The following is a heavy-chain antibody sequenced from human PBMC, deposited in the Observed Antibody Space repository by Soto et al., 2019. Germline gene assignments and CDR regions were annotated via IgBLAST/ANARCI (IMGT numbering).Heavy chain of an antibody. V-gene: IGHV3-21*01. CDR3: ARGNDRVAAADNCFDP. CDR2: ISRSSSYI. J-gene: IGHJ5*02. D-gene: IGHD6-13*01. Sequence: GGSLRLSCAASGFTFSSYSMNWDRQAPGKGLEWVSSISRSSSYIYYADSVKGRFTISRDSAKNSLYLQMNSVRAEDTAVYYCARGNDRVAAADNCFDPWGQGTLVTVSS. CDR1: GFTFSSYS.